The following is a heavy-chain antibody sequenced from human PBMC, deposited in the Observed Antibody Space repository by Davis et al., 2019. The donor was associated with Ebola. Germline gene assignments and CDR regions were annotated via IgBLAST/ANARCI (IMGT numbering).Heavy chain of an antibody. D-gene: IGHD6-19*01. CDR3: ARAIYSSGWTYYYYGMDV. V-gene: IGHV1-69*02. Sequence: AASVKVSCKASGGTFSSYTISWVRQAPGQGLEWMGRIIPILGIANYAQKFQGRVTITADKSTSTAYMELSSLRSEDTAVYYCARAIYSSGWTYYYYGMDVWGKGTTVTVSS. J-gene: IGHJ6*04. CDR2: IIPILGIA. CDR1: GGTFSSYT.